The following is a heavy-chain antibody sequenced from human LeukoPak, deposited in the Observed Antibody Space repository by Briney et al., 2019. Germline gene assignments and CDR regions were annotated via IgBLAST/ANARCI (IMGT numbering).Heavy chain of an antibody. CDR1: GGSISSGGYS. J-gene: IGHJ3*02. CDR3: ARVRRSYYDILTGYYHDAFDI. Sequence: SETLSLTCAVSGGSISSGGYSWSWIRQPPGKGLEWIGYIYHSGNTYYNPSPKSRVTISVDRSKNQFSLKLSSVTAADTAVYYCARVRRSYYDILTGYYHDAFDIWGQGTMVTVSS. V-gene: IGHV4-30-2*01. D-gene: IGHD3-9*01. CDR2: IYHSGNT.